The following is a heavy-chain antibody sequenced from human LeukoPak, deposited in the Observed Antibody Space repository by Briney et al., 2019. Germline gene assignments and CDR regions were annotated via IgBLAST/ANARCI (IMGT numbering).Heavy chain of an antibody. D-gene: IGHD3-10*02. J-gene: IGHJ4*02. CDR1: LVTLTRFS. Sequence: TLRLSCAPSLVTLTRFSMNSGPEAPGHRLEWGSSISSSSSYIYYADSVKGRFTISRDNAKNSQYLQMNSLRAEDTAVYYCARGTMVGTERAQLYDYWGQGTLVTVSS. V-gene: IGHV3-21*01. CDR3: ARGTMVGTERAQLYDY. CDR2: ISSSSSYI.